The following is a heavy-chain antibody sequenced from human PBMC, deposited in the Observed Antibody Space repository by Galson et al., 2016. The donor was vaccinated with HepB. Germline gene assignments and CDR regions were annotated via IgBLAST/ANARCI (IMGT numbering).Heavy chain of an antibody. V-gene: IGHV3-53*01. CDR1: GFIVNNNY. CDR3: ARDLPDDSVEYFDVFDL. CDR2: IYSSGST. J-gene: IGHJ3*01. Sequence: SLRLSCAASGFIVNNNYMNWVRQAPGKGLEWVSVIYSSGSTFYADSVRGRFTISRDNVKKSLYLQMTNLRPEDTAVYYCARDLPDDSVEYFDVFDLWGQGTLVTVSS. D-gene: IGHD4-17*01.